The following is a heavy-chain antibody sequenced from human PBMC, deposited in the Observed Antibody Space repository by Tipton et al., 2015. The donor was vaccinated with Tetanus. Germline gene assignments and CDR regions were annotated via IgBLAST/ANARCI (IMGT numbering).Heavy chain of an antibody. Sequence: QLVQSGAEVKKPGASVIVSCKASGYTFTGYYIHWVRQAPGQGLEWMGRINPKNGGTNRAQKFQGRVTMTRDTSINTVYMELSRLTSDDTAVYYCASRGTLRYWGQGTLVTVSS. D-gene: IGHD3-16*01. V-gene: IGHV1-2*06. J-gene: IGHJ4*02. CDR3: ASRGTLRY. CDR2: INPKNGGT. CDR1: GYTFTGYY.